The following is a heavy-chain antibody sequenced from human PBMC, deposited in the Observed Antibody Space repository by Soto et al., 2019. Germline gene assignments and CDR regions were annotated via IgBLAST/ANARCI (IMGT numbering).Heavy chain of an antibody. CDR1: GDSITNYY. D-gene: IGHD6-13*01. CDR3: ARRGVRAAATNWFDP. CDR2: VHYTGST. J-gene: IGHJ5*02. V-gene: IGHV4-59*08. Sequence: SETLSLTCTVSGDSITNYYWTWIRQPPGKGLEWMGCVHYTGSTTYNLSLKSRVTISVDTSKNQFSLRLTSVTAADTAVYYCARRGVRAAATNWFDPWGQGILVTVSS.